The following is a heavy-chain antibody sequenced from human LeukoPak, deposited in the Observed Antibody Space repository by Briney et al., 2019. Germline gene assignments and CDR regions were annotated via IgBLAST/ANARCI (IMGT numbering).Heavy chain of an antibody. V-gene: IGHV4-39*01. D-gene: IGHD3-22*01. CDR2: IYYSGRT. Sequence: SETLSLTCTVSGGSISSSSYYWGWIRQPPGKGLEWIGTIYYSGRTYYNPSLKSRVTISVDTSKNQFSLKLSSVTAADTAVYYCANTPDYDSSGYYSWGYYYYMDVWGKGTTVTISS. J-gene: IGHJ6*03. CDR3: ANTPDYDSSGYYSWGYYYYMDV. CDR1: GGSISSSSYY.